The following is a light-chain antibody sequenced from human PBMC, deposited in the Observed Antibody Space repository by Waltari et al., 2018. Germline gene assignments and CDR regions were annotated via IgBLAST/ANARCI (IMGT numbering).Light chain of an antibody. CDR3: QQYNHWPRT. J-gene: IGKJ1*01. CDR1: LSVSTD. CDR2: RAS. V-gene: IGKV3D-15*01. Sequence: EIVMTQSPATLSVSPGERATLSCPASLSVSTDLAWYQQTRGQTPRLLIYRASTRATDIPVRFRGSGSGTEFNLTISSLQSGDVAVYYGQQYNHWPRTFGQGTRVEIK.